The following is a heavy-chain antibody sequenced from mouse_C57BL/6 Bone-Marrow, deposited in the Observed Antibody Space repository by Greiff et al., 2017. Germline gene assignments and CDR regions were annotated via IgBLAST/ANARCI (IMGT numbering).Heavy chain of an antibody. J-gene: IGHJ4*01. CDR2: TFYSGIT. CDR3: ARARGFFYAMDY. Sequence: EVQRVESGPSLVRPSQTLSLTCTVTGFSINSDCYWIWIRQFPGNKLEYIGYTFYSGITYYNPSLESRTYITRDTSKNQFSLKLSSVTTEDTATYYCARARGFFYAMDYWGQGTSVTVSS. CDR1: GFSINSDCY. V-gene: IGHV3-3*01.